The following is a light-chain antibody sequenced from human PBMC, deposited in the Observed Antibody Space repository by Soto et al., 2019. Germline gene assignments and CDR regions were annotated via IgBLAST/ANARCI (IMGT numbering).Light chain of an antibody. CDR2: DAV. CDR1: QSVSSY. CDR3: QQRINWPLT. V-gene: IGKV3-11*01. Sequence: ETVLTQSPATLSLSPGERATLSCRASQSVSSYLAWYQQKPGQAPRLLIYDAVNRATGIPARFSGSGSGTDFTLTIGSLEPEDSGVYYCQQRINWPLTFGGGTRVEIK. J-gene: IGKJ4*01.